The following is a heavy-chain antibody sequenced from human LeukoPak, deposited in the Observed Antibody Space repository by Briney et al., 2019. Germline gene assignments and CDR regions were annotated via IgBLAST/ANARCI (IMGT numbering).Heavy chain of an antibody. D-gene: IGHD2-21*01. J-gene: IGHJ4*02. V-gene: IGHV3-21*01. CDR2: ITSSSSYI. CDR3: ARAFKDDWSYFDY. Sequence: GGSLRLSCAASGFTFSSYTMNWVRQAPGKGLEWVSSITSSSSYIYYADSVKGRFTISRDNSKNSLYLQMNSLRAEDTAVYYCARAFKDDWSYFDYWGQGTLVTVSS. CDR1: GFTFSSYT.